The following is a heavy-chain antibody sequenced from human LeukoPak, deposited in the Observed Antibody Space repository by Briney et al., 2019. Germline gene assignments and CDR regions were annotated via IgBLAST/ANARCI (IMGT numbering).Heavy chain of an antibody. CDR3: ARATDWQEDY. CDR1: GFTFSSYA. V-gene: IGHV3-30*14. D-gene: IGHD3/OR15-3a*01. CDR2: ISYDGSNK. Sequence: PGRSLRLSCAASGFTFSSYATHWVRQAPGKGLEWVAVISYDGSNKYYADSVKGRFTISRDNSKNTLYLQMGSLRAEDMAVYYCARATDWQEDYWGQGTLVTVSS. J-gene: IGHJ4*02.